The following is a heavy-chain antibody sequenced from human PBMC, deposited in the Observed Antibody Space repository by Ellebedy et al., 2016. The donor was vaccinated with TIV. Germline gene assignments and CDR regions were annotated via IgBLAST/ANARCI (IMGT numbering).Heavy chain of an antibody. J-gene: IGHJ4*02. CDR1: GGSISSSDYY. D-gene: IGHD2-15*01. CDR2: IYLNGNT. Sequence: SETLSLXXTVSGGSISSSDYYWSWIRQPPGKGLEWIAYIYLNGNTNYNPSLKSRVTISGDTSKNQFSLKLSSVTAADTAVYYCARFRGDGGSSYFDHWGQGTLVTVSS. V-gene: IGHV4-61*08. CDR3: ARFRGDGGSSYFDH.